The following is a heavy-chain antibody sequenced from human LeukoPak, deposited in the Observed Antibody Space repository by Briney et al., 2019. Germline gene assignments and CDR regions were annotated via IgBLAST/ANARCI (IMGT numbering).Heavy chain of an antibody. CDR1: GFTFSNYW. D-gene: IGHD3-10*01. J-gene: IGHJ5*02. V-gene: IGHV3-7*05. CDR3: VRGSSGTAVRGISWAWFDP. CDR2: TKQEGSEK. Sequence: GGSMRLSSAASGFTFSNYWLIWDRQAPGKGLEWVGNTKQEGSEKLYADSVRDGLSISREDAQTSLYLQMNGLRAEGMTVYYCVRGSSGTAVRGISWAWFDPWGQGTLVTVSS.